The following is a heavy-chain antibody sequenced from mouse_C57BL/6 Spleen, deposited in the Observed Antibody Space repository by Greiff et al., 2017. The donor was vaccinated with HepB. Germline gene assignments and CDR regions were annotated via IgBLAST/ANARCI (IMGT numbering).Heavy chain of an antibody. Sequence: VQLQQSGPVLVKPGASVKMSCKASGYTFTDYYMNWVKQSHGKSLEWIGVINPYNGGTSYNQKFKGKATLTVDKSSSTAYMELNSLTSEDSAVYYCARGTGTEGAWFAYWGQGTLVTVSA. V-gene: IGHV1-19*01. D-gene: IGHD4-1*01. CDR3: ARGTGTEGAWFAY. J-gene: IGHJ3*01. CDR2: INPYNGGT. CDR1: GYTFTDYY.